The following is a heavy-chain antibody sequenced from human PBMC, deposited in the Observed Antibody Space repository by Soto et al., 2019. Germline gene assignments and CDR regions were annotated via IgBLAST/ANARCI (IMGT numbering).Heavy chain of an antibody. J-gene: IGHJ4*02. CDR1: GFTFSSYG. D-gene: IGHD3-9*01. V-gene: IGHV3-23*01. CDR3: ASRRSYYDIAGDDY. CDR2: ISGSGGST. Sequence: GGSRRRSCAASGFTFSSYGMSWVRQAPGKGLEWVSAISGSGGSTYYADSVKGRFTISRDNSKNTLYLQMNSLRAEDTAVYYCASRRSYYDIAGDDYWGQGTLVTVSS.